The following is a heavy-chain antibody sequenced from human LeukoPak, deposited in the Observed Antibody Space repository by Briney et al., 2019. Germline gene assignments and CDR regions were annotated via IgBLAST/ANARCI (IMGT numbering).Heavy chain of an antibody. V-gene: IGHV3-48*04. CDR1: GFTFSSYS. J-gene: IGHJ4*02. CDR3: ARAKLELRYDY. Sequence: GGSLRLSCAASGFTFSSYSMNWVRQAPGKGLEWVSYISSSSSTIYYADSVKGRFTISRDNAKNSLYLQMNSLRAEDTAVYYCARAKLELRYDYWGQGTLVTVPS. CDR2: ISSSSSTI. D-gene: IGHD1-7*01.